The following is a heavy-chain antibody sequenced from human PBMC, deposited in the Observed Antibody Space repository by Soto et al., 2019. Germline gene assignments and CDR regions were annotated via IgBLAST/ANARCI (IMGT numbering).Heavy chain of an antibody. V-gene: IGHV1-18*01. CDR3: AREVGWFGEPVAFDI. CDR2: ISAYNGNT. J-gene: IGHJ3*02. Sequence: ASVKVSCKDSGYTFTSYGISWVRQAPGQGLEWMGWISAYNGNTNYNPSLKSRVTISVDTSKNQFSLKLSSVTAADTAVYYCAREVGWFGEPVAFDIWGQGTMVTVSS. CDR1: GYTFTSYG. D-gene: IGHD3-10*01.